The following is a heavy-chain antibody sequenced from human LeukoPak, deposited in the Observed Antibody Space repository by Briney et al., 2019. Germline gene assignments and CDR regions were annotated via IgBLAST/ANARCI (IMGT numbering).Heavy chain of an antibody. CDR3: AKDSGEVGLRFDY. CDR2: ISWNSGSI. V-gene: IGHV3-9*01. CDR1: GFTFDDYA. J-gene: IGHJ4*02. D-gene: IGHD3-10*01. Sequence: QPGRSLRLSSAASGFTFDDYAMHWVRQAPGKDLEGVSGISWNSGSIGYADSEKGRFTISRDNAKNSLYLHMNSLRAEDTALYYCAKDSGEVGLRFDYWGQGTLVSVS.